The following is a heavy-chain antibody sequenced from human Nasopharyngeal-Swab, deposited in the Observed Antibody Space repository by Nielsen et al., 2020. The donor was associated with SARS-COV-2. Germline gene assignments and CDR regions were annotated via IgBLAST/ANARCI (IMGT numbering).Heavy chain of an antibody. Sequence: VRQAPGKGLEWVSVIYSGGSTYYADSVKGRFTISRDNPKNTLYLQMNSLRAEDTAVYYCARDYRLRYFDWSYYYYGMDVWGQGTTVTVSS. CDR2: IYSGGST. CDR3: ARDYRLRYFDWSYYYYGMDV. V-gene: IGHV3-53*01. D-gene: IGHD3-9*01. J-gene: IGHJ6*02.